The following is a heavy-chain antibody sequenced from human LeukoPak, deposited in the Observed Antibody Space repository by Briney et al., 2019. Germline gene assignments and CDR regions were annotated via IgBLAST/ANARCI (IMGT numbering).Heavy chain of an antibody. Sequence: PSETLSLTCAVYGGSFSGYYWSWIRQPPGKGLEWIGEINHSGSTNYNPSLKSRVTISVDTSKNQFSLKLSSVTAADTAVYYCARLWSAAADYWGQGTLVTVSS. CDR3: ARLWSAAADY. J-gene: IGHJ4*02. CDR2: INHSGST. CDR1: GGSFSGYY. D-gene: IGHD2-15*01. V-gene: IGHV4-34*01.